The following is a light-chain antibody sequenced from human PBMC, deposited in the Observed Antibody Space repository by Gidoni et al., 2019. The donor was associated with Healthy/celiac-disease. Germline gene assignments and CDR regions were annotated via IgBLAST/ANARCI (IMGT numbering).Light chain of an antibody. Sequence: QSVLTQPPSAPGTPGQRVTISCSGSSSNIGRNTVNWYQQLPGTAPKPLIYRNNQRPSGVPDRFSGSKSGTSASLAISGLQSEDEADYYCAAWDDSLSGHVVFGGGTKLTVL. J-gene: IGLJ2*01. V-gene: IGLV1-44*01. CDR1: SSNIGRNT. CDR3: AAWDDSLSGHVV. CDR2: RNN.